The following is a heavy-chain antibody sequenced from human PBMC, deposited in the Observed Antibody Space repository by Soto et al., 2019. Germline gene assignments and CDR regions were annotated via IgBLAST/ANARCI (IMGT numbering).Heavy chain of an antibody. CDR2: IVVGSGNT. CDR3: AAVVMTTVINHY. D-gene: IGHD4-17*01. V-gene: IGHV1-58*01. J-gene: IGHJ4*02. CDR1: GFTFTSSA. Sequence: SVKVSCKASGFTFTSSAVQWVRQARGQRLEWIGWIVVGSGNTNYAQKFQERVTITRDMSTSTAYMELSSLRSEDTAVYYCAAVVMTTVINHYWGQGILVTVSS.